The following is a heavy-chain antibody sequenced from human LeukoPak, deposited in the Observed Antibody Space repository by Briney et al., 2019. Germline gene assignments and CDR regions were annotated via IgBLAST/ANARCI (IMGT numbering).Heavy chain of an antibody. V-gene: IGHV4-38-2*01. CDR1: GYSISSGYY. J-gene: IGHJ4*02. CDR2: IYHSGNT. Sequence: SETLSHTCAVSGYSISSGYYWGWIRQPPGKGLEWIGSIYHSGNTYYNPSLKSRVTISVDTSKNQFSLKLSSVTAADTAVYYCARLFGFYSYGRFDYWGQGTLVTVSS. D-gene: IGHD5-18*01. CDR3: ARLFGFYSYGRFDY.